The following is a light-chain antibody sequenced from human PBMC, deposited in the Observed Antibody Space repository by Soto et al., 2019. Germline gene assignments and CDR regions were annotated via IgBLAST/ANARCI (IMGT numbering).Light chain of an antibody. CDR3: QPYNNWPLT. CDR2: GAS. Sequence: EIVLTQSPGTLSLSPGEGATLSCRASQSISNNLAWYQQQPGQTPRLLIYGASTTATGIPARFSGSGTGTEFTLTISSLQSEDFAVYYCQPYNNWPLTFGGGTKVDNK. V-gene: IGKV3-15*01. CDR1: QSISNN. J-gene: IGKJ4*01.